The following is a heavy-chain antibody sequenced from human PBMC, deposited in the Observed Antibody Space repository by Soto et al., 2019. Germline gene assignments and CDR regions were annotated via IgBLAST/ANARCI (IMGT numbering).Heavy chain of an antibody. J-gene: IGHJ6*01. D-gene: IGHD3-3*01. CDR3: ARDSYEFDRGGAYYGMDV. V-gene: IGHV1-69*11. CDR1: GGASSRSP. Sequence: QVQLVQSGTEVKKPGSSVRVSCTSSGGASSRSPMSWVRQAPGQGLEWMGGIIPFLGATNYAQKFQGRVTIIADETTITVHMEVRSLTSHDTPVYYCARDSYEFDRGGAYYGMDVWGQGTTVIVSA. CDR2: IIPFLGAT.